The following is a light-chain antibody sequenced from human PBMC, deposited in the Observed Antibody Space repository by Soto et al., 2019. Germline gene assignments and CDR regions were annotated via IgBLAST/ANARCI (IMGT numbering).Light chain of an antibody. Sequence: QSALTQPASVSGPPGQSITISCTGSSSDIGRHDYVSWYQHHPGKVPKVIIYEVIHRPSGVSNRFSGSKSGNTASLTISGLQAADEADYYCSSYSSGYTLLLFGGGTKVTVL. CDR3: SSYSSGYTLLL. CDR1: SSDIGRHDY. CDR2: EVI. J-gene: IGLJ2*01. V-gene: IGLV2-14*01.